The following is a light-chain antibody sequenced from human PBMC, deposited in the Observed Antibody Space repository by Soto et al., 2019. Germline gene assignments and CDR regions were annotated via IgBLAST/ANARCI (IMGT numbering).Light chain of an antibody. J-gene: IGLJ1*01. CDR2: RNS. V-gene: IGLV1-47*01. CDR1: TSNIGSNY. CDR3: ATWDDSLNGFYV. Sequence: QSALTQPPSASGTPGQGVTISCSGSTSNIGSNYVYWYQQLPGTAPKLLIYRNSQRPSGVPDRFSGSKSGTSASLAISGLRSDDEADYFCATWDDSLNGFYVFGTGTKVTAL.